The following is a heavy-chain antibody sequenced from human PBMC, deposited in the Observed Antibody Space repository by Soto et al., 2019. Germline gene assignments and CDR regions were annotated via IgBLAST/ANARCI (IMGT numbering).Heavy chain of an antibody. CDR2: IYNGERT. CDR1: GASISRFY. CDR3: AQTTGWPGLDY. J-gene: IGHJ4*02. D-gene: IGHD6-19*01. Sequence: QVQLQESGPGLVKPSETMSLTCSASGASISRFYWNWIRQPPGKGLEWIGHIYNGERTNYNPSLKSRVTISVDTSKNQCSLKLTSVTAADTAVYYCAQTTGWPGLDYWSQGTLVTVSS. V-gene: IGHV4-59*01.